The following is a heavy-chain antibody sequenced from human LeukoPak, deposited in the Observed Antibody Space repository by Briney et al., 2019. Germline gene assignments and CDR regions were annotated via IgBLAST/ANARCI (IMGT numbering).Heavy chain of an antibody. CDR1: GGSISSYY. CDR2: IYTSGST. Sequence: SETLSLTCTVSGGSISSYYWSWIRQPAGKGLEWIGRIYTSGSTNYNPSLKSRVTMSVDTSKNQFSLKLSSVTAEDTAVYYCAKQHPYSTDDTWGQGTLVTVSS. D-gene: IGHD6-13*01. J-gene: IGHJ5*02. V-gene: IGHV4-4*07. CDR3: AKQHPYSTDDT.